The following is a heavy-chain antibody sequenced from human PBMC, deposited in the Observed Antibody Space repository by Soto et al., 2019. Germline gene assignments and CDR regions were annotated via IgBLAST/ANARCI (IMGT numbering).Heavy chain of an antibody. V-gene: IGHV4-31*03. CDR1: GGSISSGGYY. D-gene: IGHD2-8*01. CDR3: ARGGRVVLMVHAIQDAFDI. CDR2: IYYSGST. J-gene: IGHJ3*02. Sequence: SETLSLTCTVSGGSISSGGYYWSWIRQHPGKGLEWIGYIYYSGSTYYNPSLKSRVTISVDTSKNQFSLKLSSVTAADTAVYYCARGGRVVLMVHAIQDAFDIRGQGTMVTVSS.